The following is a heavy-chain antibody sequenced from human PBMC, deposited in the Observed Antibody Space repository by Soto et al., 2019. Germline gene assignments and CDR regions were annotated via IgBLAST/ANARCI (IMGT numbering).Heavy chain of an antibody. CDR2: IIPIFGTA. Sequence: QVQLVQSGAEVKKPGSSVKVSCKASGGTFSSYAISWVRQAPGQGLEWMGGIIPIFGTATYAEKFQGRVTITADESTSTAYMELTSLRSEDTAVYYCARDLSRGDPPCFDYWGQGTLVTVSS. CDR3: ARDLSRGDPPCFDY. V-gene: IGHV1-69*01. CDR1: GGTFSSYA. D-gene: IGHD2-21*02. J-gene: IGHJ4*02.